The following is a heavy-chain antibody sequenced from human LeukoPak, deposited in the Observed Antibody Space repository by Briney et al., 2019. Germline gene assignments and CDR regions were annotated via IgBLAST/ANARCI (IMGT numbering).Heavy chain of an antibody. D-gene: IGHD3-10*01. CDR2: ISWNSGSI. J-gene: IGHJ4*02. V-gene: IGHV3-9*01. CDR3: ARDVWVTMVQATPDY. CDR1: GFTFEDYA. Sequence: PGRSLRLSFAVSGFTFEDYAMHWVRLAPGKGLDWGAGISWNSGSINYADSVKGRFTISRDNAKNSLYLQMNSLRAEDTAVYYCARDVWVTMVQATPDYWGQGTLVTVSS.